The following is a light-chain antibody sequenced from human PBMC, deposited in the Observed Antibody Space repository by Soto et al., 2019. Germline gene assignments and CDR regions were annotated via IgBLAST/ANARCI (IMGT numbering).Light chain of an antibody. CDR1: QAISRS. CDR3: QQANSFPFT. Sequence: DIQMTQSPSSVSASVGDRVSITCRASQAISRSLAWYQQKPVEAPKLLIYAASILQSGVPSRCIGSGSGTDFTLTITRLQHEDFASYYCQQANSFPFTFGPGTKV. J-gene: IGKJ3*01. V-gene: IGKV1-12*01. CDR2: AAS.